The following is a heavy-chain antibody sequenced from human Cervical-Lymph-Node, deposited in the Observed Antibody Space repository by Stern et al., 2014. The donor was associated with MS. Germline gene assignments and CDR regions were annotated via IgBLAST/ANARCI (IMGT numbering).Heavy chain of an antibody. CDR3: AGVGHYGDCLVFDY. V-gene: IGHV3-53*01. J-gene: IGHJ4*02. CDR1: GFIVSINY. CDR2: TDSWEST. Sequence: EVQLQESGGGLVQPGGSLRLSCEVSGFIVSINYMSWVRQAPGKGLEPVSMTDSWESTYYEDAVKVRFTSSRDKSKNTLHLQMNSLRSEDTAAYYCAGVGHYGDCLVFDYWGQGVLVAVSS. D-gene: IGHD2-21*02.